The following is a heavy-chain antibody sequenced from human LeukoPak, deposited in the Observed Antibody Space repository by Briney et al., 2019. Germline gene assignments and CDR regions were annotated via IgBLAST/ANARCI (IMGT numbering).Heavy chain of an antibody. Sequence: SETLSLTCAVYGGSFSGYYWSWIRQPPGKGLEWIGYIYYSGSTNYNPSLKSRVTISVDTSKNQFSLKLSSVTAADTAVYYCARVRGIAVAGTLVDYWGQGTLVTVSS. CDR1: GGSFSGYY. CDR3: ARVRGIAVAGTLVDY. D-gene: IGHD6-19*01. CDR2: IYYSGST. V-gene: IGHV4-59*01. J-gene: IGHJ4*02.